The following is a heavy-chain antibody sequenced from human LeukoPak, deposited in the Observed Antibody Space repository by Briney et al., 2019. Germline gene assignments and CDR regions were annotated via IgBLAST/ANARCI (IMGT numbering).Heavy chain of an antibody. J-gene: IGHJ4*02. D-gene: IGHD3-3*01. CDR2: IIPIFGTA. V-gene: IGHV1-69*13. CDR1: GGTFSSYA. Sequence: SVKVSCKASGGTFSSYAISWVRQAPGQGLEWMGGIIPIFGTANYAQKLQGRVTITADESTSTAYMELSSLRSEDTAVYYCAREGRLYDFWGGYYTPYYFDYWGQGTLVTVSS. CDR3: AREGRLYDFWGGYYTPYYFDY.